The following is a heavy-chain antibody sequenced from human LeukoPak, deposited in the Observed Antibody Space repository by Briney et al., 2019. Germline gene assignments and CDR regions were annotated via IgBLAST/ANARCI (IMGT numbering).Heavy chain of an antibody. CDR2: IKQDGNEK. Sequence: GGSLRLSCAASGFTFSSYWMSWVRQAPGKGLEWVANIKQDGNEKYYADSVKGRFTISRDNGKNSLDLQMNSLRADDTAVYYCARDTLGEGEDANYAVYYFDYWGQGTVVTVSS. CDR3: ARDTLGEGEDANYAVYYFDY. CDR1: GFTFSSYW. V-gene: IGHV3-7*01. D-gene: IGHD4/OR15-4a*01. J-gene: IGHJ4*02.